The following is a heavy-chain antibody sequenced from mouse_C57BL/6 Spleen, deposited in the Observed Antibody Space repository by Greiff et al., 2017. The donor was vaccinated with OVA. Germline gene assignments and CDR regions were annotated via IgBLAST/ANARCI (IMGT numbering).Heavy chain of an antibody. V-gene: IGHV10-1*01. D-gene: IGHD2-3*01. CDR1: LFSFNTYA. CDR3: VRHEGYGYAMDY. J-gene: IGHJ4*01. CDR2: IRSKSNNYAT. Sequence: ELHLVDSVFLFFPPTFSFTLSFSSSLFSFNTYAMNCVRQAPGKGLEWVARIRSKSNNYATYYADSVKDRFTISRDDSESMLYLQMNNLKTEDTAMYYCVRHEGYGYAMDYWGQGTSVTVSS.